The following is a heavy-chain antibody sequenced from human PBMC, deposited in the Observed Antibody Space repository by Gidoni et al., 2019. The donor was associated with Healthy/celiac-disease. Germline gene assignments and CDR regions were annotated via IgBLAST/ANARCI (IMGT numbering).Heavy chain of an antibody. D-gene: IGHD5-18*01. Sequence: QVHLQQSGPGLVKPSQTLSLTCDISGDSGSSNSAAWNWIRQSPSRGLEWLGRTYYRSKWYNDYAVSVKSRITNNPDTSKNQFSLQLYSVTPEATAVSYSAREYSYGSSYYFCYYMDVWGKGTPVTVSS. CDR2: TYYRSKWYN. CDR1: GDSGSSNSAA. V-gene: IGHV6-1*01. CDR3: AREYSYGSSYYFCYYMDV. J-gene: IGHJ6*03.